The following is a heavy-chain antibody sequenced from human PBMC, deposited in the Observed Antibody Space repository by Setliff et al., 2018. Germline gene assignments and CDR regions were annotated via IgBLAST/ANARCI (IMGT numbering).Heavy chain of an antibody. V-gene: IGHV5-51*01. D-gene: IGHD1-26*01. Sequence: PGESLKISCKGSGYTSTNYWIAWVRQMPGKGLEYMGIIYPADSDTTYSPSFQGQVTISADKSINTAYLQWSSLKASDTAIYYCARVGPLTDDAFDIWGQGTMGTVSS. CDR2: IYPADSDT. J-gene: IGHJ3*02. CDR1: GYTSTNYW. CDR3: ARVGPLTDDAFDI.